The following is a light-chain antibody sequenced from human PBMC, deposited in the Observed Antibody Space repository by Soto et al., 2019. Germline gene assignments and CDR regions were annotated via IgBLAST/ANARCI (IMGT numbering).Light chain of an antibody. CDR2: GNS. CDR1: SSNIGAGYD. J-gene: IGLJ2*01. V-gene: IGLV1-40*01. Sequence: QSVLTQPPSVSGAPGKRVTISCTGSSSNIGAGYDVHWYQQLPGTAPKLLIYGNSNRPSGVPDRFSGSKSGTSASLAITGLQAEDEADYYCQSYDSSLSGVVCGGGTKLTVL. CDR3: QSYDSSLSGVV.